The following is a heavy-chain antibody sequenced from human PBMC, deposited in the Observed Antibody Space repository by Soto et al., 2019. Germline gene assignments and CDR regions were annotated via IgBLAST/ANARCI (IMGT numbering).Heavy chain of an antibody. J-gene: IGHJ4*02. CDR3: AKGVGSSWLNYFDY. V-gene: IGHV3-23*01. Sequence: PVGSLRLSCAASGFTFSSYAMSWVRQAPGKGLEWVSAISGSGGSTYYTDSVKGRFTISRDNSKNTLYLQMNSLRAEDTAVYYCAKGVGSSWLNYFDYWGQGTLVTVSS. CDR1: GFTFSSYA. D-gene: IGHD6-13*01. CDR2: ISGSGGST.